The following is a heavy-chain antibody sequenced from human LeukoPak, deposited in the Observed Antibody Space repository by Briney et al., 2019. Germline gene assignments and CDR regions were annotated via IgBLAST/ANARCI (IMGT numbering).Heavy chain of an antibody. Sequence: SVKVSCKASGGTFSSYAISWVRQAPGQGLEWMGGIIPIFGTANYAQKFQGRVTITADKSTSTAYMELSSLRSEDTAVYYCARRSADWYYFDYWGQGTLVTVSS. CDR1: GGTFSSYA. J-gene: IGHJ4*02. CDR3: ARRSADWYYFDY. V-gene: IGHV1-69*06. D-gene: IGHD3-9*01. CDR2: IIPIFGTA.